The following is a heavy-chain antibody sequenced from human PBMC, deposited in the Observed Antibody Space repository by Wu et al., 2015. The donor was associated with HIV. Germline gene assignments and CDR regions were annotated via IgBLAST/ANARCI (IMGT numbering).Heavy chain of an antibody. Sequence: QVQLMQSGAEVKKPGASVKVSCKTSGYTFTNYDINWVRQAPGQGLEWMGWMNPNSGNSGYAQKFQGRVTVTRDTSTSTAYMELNSLRSDDTAVYYCARGQALHNYGVEYFDYWGQGTLITVSS. V-gene: IGHV1-8*01. CDR2: MNPNSGNS. D-gene: IGHD5-18*01. CDR1: GYTFTNYD. CDR3: ARGQALHNYGVEYFDY. J-gene: IGHJ4*02.